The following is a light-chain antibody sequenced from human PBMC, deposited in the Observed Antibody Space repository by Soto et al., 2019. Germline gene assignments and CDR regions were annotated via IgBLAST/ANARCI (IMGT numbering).Light chain of an antibody. V-gene: IGKV1-5*01. CDR2: GAS. J-gene: IGKJ1*01. Sequence: DIQMTQSPPTLSASVGDRVTITCRASQSISGWLAWYQQKPGKAPKVLIYGASNLQSGVPPRFSGSGSGTDFTLAISSLQPEDSATYYCLQDINYPWTFGQGTKVDIK. CDR1: QSISGW. CDR3: LQDINYPWT.